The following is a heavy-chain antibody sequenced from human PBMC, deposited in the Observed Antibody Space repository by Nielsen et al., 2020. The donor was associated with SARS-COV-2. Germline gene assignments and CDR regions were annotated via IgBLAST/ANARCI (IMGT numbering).Heavy chain of an antibody. CDR2: ISAYNGNT. D-gene: IGHD4-17*01. CDR3: ARALRYYYYYYGMDV. V-gene: IGHV1-8*01. Sequence: RKGYGNGFEWMGWISAYNGNTNYAQKFQGRVTMTRNTSISTAYMELSSLRSEDTAVYYCARALRYYYYYYGMDVWGQGTTVTVSS. J-gene: IGHJ6*02.